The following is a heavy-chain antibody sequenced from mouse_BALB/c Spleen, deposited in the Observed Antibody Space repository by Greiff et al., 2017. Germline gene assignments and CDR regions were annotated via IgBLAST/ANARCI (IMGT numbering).Heavy chain of an antibody. CDR1: GYSFTGYF. V-gene: IGHV1-20*02. D-gene: IGHD2-4*01. Sequence: VQLKESGPELVKPGASVKISCKASGYSFTGYFMNWVMQSHGKSLEWIGRINPYNGDTFYNQKFKGKATLTVDKSSSTAHMELRSLASEDSAVYYCARGGDYVAYWGQGTLVTVSA. CDR2: INPYNGDT. J-gene: IGHJ3*01. CDR3: ARGGDYVAY.